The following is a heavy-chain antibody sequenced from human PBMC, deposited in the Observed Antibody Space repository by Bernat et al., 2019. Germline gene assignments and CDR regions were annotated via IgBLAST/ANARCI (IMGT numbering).Heavy chain of an antibody. V-gene: IGHV3-30*18. CDR2: ISYDGSNK. J-gene: IGHJ4*02. Sequence: VHLVESGGGLVQPGGSLRLSCAASGFTFSSYGMHWVRQAPGKGLEWVAVISYDGSNKYYADSVKGRFTISRDNSKNTLYLQMNSLRAEDTAVYYCAKDPRGYSSGWYGEFDYWGQGTLVTVSS. CDR1: GFTFSSYG. D-gene: IGHD6-19*01. CDR3: AKDPRGYSSGWYGEFDY.